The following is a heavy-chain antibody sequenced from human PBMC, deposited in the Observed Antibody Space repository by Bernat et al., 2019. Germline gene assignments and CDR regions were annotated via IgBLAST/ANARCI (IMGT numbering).Heavy chain of an antibody. CDR3: ARVARHALILDAFDI. J-gene: IGHJ3*02. CDR1: GSTFSSYG. Sequence: QVQLVESGGGVVQPGRSLRLSCAASGSTFSSYGMHWVRQAPGKGLEWVAVIWYDGSNKYYADSVKGRFTISRDNSKNTLYLQMNSLRAEDTAVYYCARVARHALILDAFDIWGQGTMVTVSS. D-gene: IGHD2-15*01. V-gene: IGHV3-33*01. CDR2: IWYDGSNK.